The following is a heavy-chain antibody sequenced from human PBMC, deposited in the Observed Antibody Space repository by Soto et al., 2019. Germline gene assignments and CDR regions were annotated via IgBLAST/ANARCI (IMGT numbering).Heavy chain of an antibody. J-gene: IGHJ5*02. CDR3: AREKAQLVDNWFDP. CDR1: AYTFTGYY. CDR2: INPNSGGT. V-gene: IGHV1-2*02. Sequence: GXSLKVSCKASAYTFTGYYMHWVRQAPGQGLEWMGWINPNSGGTNYAQKFQGRVTMTRDTSISTAYMELSRLRSDDTAVYYCAREKAQLVDNWFDPWGQGTLVTGSS. D-gene: IGHD6-13*01.